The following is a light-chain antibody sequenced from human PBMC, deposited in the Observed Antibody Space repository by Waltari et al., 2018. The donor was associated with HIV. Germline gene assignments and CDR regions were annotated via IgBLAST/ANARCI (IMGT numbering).Light chain of an antibody. V-gene: IGLV1-47*01. CDR2: RTN. CDR3: AAWDDSLSRPV. Sequence: QSVLTQPPSASGTPGQRVTISCSGSSSNIGSNYVNWYRPLPGTAPELLMYRTNQRPAGVPDRFSASKSGTSASLAITGPQSEDEAHYYCAAWDDSLSRPVFGGGTRLTVL. CDR1: SSNIGSNY. J-gene: IGLJ3*02.